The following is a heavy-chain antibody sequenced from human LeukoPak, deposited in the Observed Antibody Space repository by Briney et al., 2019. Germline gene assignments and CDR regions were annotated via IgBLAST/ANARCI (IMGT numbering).Heavy chain of an antibody. D-gene: IGHD3-10*01. Sequence: SGTLSLTCTVSGGSISSYYWSWIRQPPGKGLEWIGYIYYSGSTNYNPSLKSRITISVDTSKNQFSLKLSSVTAADTAVYYCARVGGGNYYYYAMDVWGQGTTVTVSS. J-gene: IGHJ6*02. CDR2: IYYSGST. CDR3: ARVGGGNYYYYAMDV. V-gene: IGHV4-59*01. CDR1: GGSISSYY.